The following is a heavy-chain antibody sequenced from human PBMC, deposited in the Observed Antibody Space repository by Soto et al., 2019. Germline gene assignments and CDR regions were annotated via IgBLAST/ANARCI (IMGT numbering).Heavy chain of an antibody. CDR2: INHSGST. Sequence: QVQLQQWGAGLLKPSETLSLTCAVYGGSFSGYYWSWIRQPPGKGLEWIGEINHSGSTNYNPSLKSRVTIPVXXSXNXXSLKLSSVTAADTAVYYCARWRAAAGIHYYYGMDVWGQGTTVTVSS. D-gene: IGHD6-13*01. V-gene: IGHV4-34*01. CDR3: ARWRAAAGIHYYYGMDV. CDR1: GGSFSGYY. J-gene: IGHJ6*02.